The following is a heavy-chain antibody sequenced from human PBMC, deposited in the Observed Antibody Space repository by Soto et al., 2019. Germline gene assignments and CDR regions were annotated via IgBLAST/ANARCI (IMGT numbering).Heavy chain of an antibody. D-gene: IGHD6-6*01. CDR2: IDRDGRIT. J-gene: IGHJ4*02. V-gene: IGHV3-20*03. Sequence: VLPLRHPYRASELRCDDYDMSWIRQAQGKGLEWVSSIDRDGRITTYAGSVRGRFIISRDSARNSLHLQMNTLRVDDTAFYYCARDFTSSPSDLFDSWGQGTLVTVSS. CDR3: ARDFTSSPSDLFDS. CDR1: ELRCDDYD.